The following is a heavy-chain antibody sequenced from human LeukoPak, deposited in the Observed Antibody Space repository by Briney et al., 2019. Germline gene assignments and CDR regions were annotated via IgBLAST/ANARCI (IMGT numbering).Heavy chain of an antibody. CDR3: ARAQTYYDVWSGSHGY. CDR1: GYTFTGYY. J-gene: IGHJ4*02. CDR2: INPNSGGT. D-gene: IGHD3-3*01. Sequence: ASVKVSCKASGYTFTGYYMHWVRQAPGQGLEWMGWINPNSGGTNYAQKFQGRVTMTRDTSISTAYMELSRLRSGDTAVYYCARAQTYYDVWSGSHGYWGQGTLVTVSS. V-gene: IGHV1-2*02.